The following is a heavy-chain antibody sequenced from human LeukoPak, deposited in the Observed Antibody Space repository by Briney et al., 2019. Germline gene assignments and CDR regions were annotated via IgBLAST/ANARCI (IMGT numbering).Heavy chain of an antibody. CDR3: ARGLGSGSYYIY. Sequence: SETLSLTCTVYGGSFSGYYRSWVRQPPEKGLEWIGEINHSGSTNYNPSLKSRVTISLDTSKNQFSLKLSSVTAADTAIYYCARGLGSGSYYIYWGQGTLVTVSS. CDR2: INHSGST. J-gene: IGHJ4*02. V-gene: IGHV4-34*01. CDR1: GGSFSGYY. D-gene: IGHD3-10*01.